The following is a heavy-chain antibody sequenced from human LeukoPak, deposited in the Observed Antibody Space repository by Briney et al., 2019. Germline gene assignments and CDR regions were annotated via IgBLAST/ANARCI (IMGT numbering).Heavy chain of an antibody. CDR2: IYYSGST. Sequence: PSETLSLTCTVSGGSISSYYWSWIRQPPGKGLEWIGYIYYSGSTNYNPSLKSRVTISVDTSKNQFSLKLSSVTAADTAVYYCARMGFERYDFWSGYYTVGWFDPWGQGTLVTVSS. CDR3: ARMGFERYDFWSGYYTVGWFDP. J-gene: IGHJ5*02. V-gene: IGHV4-59*01. D-gene: IGHD3-3*01. CDR1: GGSISSYY.